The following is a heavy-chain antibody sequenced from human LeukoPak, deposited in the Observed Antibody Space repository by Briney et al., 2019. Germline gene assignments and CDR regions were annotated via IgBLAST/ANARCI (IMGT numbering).Heavy chain of an antibody. Sequence: GGSLRLSCAASGFTFSSYSMNWVRQAPGKGLEWVSSISSSSSYIYYADLVKGRFTISRDNAKNSLYLQMNSLRAEDTAVYYCARGQAAAGTEGFDYWGQGTLVTVSS. CDR3: ARGQAAAGTEGFDY. J-gene: IGHJ4*02. CDR2: ISSSSSYI. D-gene: IGHD6-13*01. CDR1: GFTFSSYS. V-gene: IGHV3-21*01.